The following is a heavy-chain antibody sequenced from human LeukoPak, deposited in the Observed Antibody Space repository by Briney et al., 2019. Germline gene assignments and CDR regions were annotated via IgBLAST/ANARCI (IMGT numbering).Heavy chain of an antibody. D-gene: IGHD2-15*01. CDR2: ISTDGYTT. CDR1: GLAFSAYR. Sequence: GGSLRLSCAASGLAFSAYRMHWVRQAPRKGLVWVSRISTDGYTTDYADFVQGRFTASRDNTKNTWSLEMNSLRAEDTAVYYCVVGGSPGYWGQGTLVTVSS. J-gene: IGHJ4*02. CDR3: VVGGSPGY. V-gene: IGHV3-74*01.